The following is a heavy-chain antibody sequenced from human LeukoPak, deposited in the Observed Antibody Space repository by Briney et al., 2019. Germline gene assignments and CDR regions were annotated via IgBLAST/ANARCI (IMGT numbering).Heavy chain of an antibody. Sequence: GGSLGLSCAASGFTLSSYWMHWVRQAPGKGLVWVSRIIRDGSSINYADSVKGRFTISRDDAKNTLYLQMNSLRAEDTAVYYCARDTITSSRFFDVWGRGTLVTVSS. CDR2: IIRDGSSI. J-gene: IGHJ2*01. CDR1: GFTLSSYW. CDR3: ARDTITSSRFFDV. D-gene: IGHD3-16*01. V-gene: IGHV3-74*01.